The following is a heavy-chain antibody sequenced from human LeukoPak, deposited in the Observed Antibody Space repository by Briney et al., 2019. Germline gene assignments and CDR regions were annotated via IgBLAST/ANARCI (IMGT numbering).Heavy chain of an antibody. CDR2: INTGDIT. Sequence: GGSLRLSCAASGFTFDYSAMTWVRQAPEKGLEWVSTINTGDITFYANSVKGRYTISRDNSKNALFLQMNTLRAEDTAIYYCVKGGFTYYDDWGQGTLVTVSS. CDR3: VKGGFTYYDD. V-gene: IGHV3-23*01. CDR1: GFTFDYSA. D-gene: IGHD3-22*01. J-gene: IGHJ4*02.